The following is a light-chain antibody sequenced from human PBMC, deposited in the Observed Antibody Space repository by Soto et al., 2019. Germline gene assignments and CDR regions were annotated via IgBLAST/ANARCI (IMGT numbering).Light chain of an antibody. CDR3: SSYTDSRSYV. CDR2: DVY. V-gene: IGLV2-14*03. J-gene: IGLJ1*01. Sequence: SVLTQPASVSGSPGQSITISCIGTSSDIGGYNYVSWYQQHPGKAPKLMIYDVYDRPLGVSNCFSGSKSGNTASLTISGLQGEDEADYYCSSYTDSRSYVFGTGTKLTVL. CDR1: SSDIGGYNY.